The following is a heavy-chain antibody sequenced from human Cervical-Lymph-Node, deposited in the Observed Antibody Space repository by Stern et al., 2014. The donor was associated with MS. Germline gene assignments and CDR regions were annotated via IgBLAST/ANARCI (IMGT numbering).Heavy chain of an antibody. D-gene: IGHD6-19*01. J-gene: IGHJ4*02. CDR2: ISAYNGNT. V-gene: IGHV1-18*01. Sequence: QVQLLQPGAEVKKPGASVKVSCKASGYTFTNYAISWVRKAPGQGLEWMGWISAYNGNTNYAQKLQGRVTMTTSTSTSAAYMELRSLKSDDTAVYYCARDTSGWDYWGQGTLVTVSS. CDR1: GYTFTNYA. CDR3: ARDTSGWDY.